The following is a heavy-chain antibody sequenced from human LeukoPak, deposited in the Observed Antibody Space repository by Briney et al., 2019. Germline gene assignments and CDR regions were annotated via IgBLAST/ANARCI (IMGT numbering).Heavy chain of an antibody. D-gene: IGHD3-22*01. CDR3: ARVGVGYYDSSEPSTDYFDY. V-gene: IGHV4-38-2*02. CDR2: FYHSGTT. Sequence: SETLSLTCTVSGYSITSGYYWGWIRQPPEKGLEWIGGFYHSGTTYYKPALKTRVTISEDTLKNRFSLKLSAVNAPDTAVEYCARVGVGYYDSSEPSTDYFDYWGQGNLVTVSS. CDR1: GYSITSGYY. J-gene: IGHJ4*02.